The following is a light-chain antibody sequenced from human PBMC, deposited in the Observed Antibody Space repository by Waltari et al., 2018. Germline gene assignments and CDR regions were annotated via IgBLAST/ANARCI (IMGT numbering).Light chain of an antibody. CDR3: QQYYTYPSLT. J-gene: IGKJ4*01. Sequence: DIQMTQSPSTLSASVGDRVPITCRASQSITIWLAWYQQRPGNAPKLLIYEASNLESGVPSRFSGSGSGTEFTLTISSLQPDDFATYYCQQYYTYPSLTFGGGTKVEI. V-gene: IGKV1-5*03. CDR2: EAS. CDR1: QSITIW.